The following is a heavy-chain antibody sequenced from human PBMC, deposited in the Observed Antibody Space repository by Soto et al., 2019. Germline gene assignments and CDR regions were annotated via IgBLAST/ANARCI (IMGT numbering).Heavy chain of an antibody. V-gene: IGHV3-21*01. CDR3: AREAAADGTAPFDY. CDR1: GFTFSSYS. CDR2: ISSSSSYI. D-gene: IGHD6-13*01. J-gene: IGHJ4*02. Sequence: GGSLRLSCAASGFTFSSYSMNWVRQAPGKGLEWVSSISSSSSYIYYADSVKGRFTISRDNAKHSLYLQMNSLRAEDTAVYYCAREAAADGTAPFDYWGQGTLVTVSS.